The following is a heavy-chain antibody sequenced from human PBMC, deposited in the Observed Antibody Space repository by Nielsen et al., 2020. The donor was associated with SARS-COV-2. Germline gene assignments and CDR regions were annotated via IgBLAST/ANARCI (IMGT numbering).Heavy chain of an antibody. Sequence: ASVKVSCKASGYTFSIYAIHWVRQAPGQRLEWVGWINPGNGDTRYSQKFQDRVTISVDTAASTAYMEVSSLRSEDTSVFFCARGDSWGKNYRVCDYWGQGTLVTVSS. CDR3: ARGDSWGKNYRVCDY. D-gene: IGHD6-6*01. J-gene: IGHJ4*02. CDR2: INPGNGDT. V-gene: IGHV1-3*01. CDR1: GYTFSIYA.